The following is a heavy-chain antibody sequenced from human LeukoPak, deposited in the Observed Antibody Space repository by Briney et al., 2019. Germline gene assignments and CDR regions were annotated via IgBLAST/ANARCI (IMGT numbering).Heavy chain of an antibody. J-gene: IGHJ4*02. CDR3: TRGGVDY. CDR1: GFTFDTYP. CDR2: ISTSGNSI. V-gene: IGHV3-48*04. D-gene: IGHD3-16*01. Sequence: GGSLRLSCAAAGFTFDTYPMNWVRQAPGKGLQWISYISTSGNSIYYADSVKGRFTISRDNAENSLYLQMNSLRAEDTAVYYCTRGGVDYWGQGTLVTVSS.